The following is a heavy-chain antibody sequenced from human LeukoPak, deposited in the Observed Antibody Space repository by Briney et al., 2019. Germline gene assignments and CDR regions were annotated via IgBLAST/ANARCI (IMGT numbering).Heavy chain of an antibody. J-gene: IGHJ4*02. D-gene: IGHD3-16*02. V-gene: IGHV3-23*01. Sequence: GSLRLSCAASGFTFRSYAMSWVRQAPGKGLEWVSGISGSGGNTHYADSVKGRFTISRDNSKNTLHLQMNSLRAEDTAVYYCAKDISGRSYRYCDYWGQGTLVTVSS. CDR1: GFTFRSYA. CDR3: AKDISGRSYRYCDY. CDR2: ISGSGGNT.